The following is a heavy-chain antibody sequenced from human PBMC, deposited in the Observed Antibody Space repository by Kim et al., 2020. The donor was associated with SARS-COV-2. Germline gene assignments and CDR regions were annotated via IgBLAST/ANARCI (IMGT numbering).Heavy chain of an antibody. D-gene: IGHD6-13*01. Sequence: NYEQKFQGRVTITADESTSTAYMELSSLRSEDTAVYYCIAAAGYYYGMDVWGQGTTVTVSS. J-gene: IGHJ6*02. V-gene: IGHV1-69*01. CDR3: IAAAGYYYGMDV.